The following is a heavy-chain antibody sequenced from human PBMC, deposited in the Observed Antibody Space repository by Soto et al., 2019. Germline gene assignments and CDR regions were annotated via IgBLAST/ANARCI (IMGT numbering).Heavy chain of an antibody. Sequence: SETLSLTCAVYGGSFSGYYWNWIRQPPGKGLEWIGEINHSGSTNYNPSLKSRVTISVDTSKNQFSLKLSSVTAADTAVYYCASGSSSWYRYYFDYWGQGTLVTVSS. CDR2: INHSGST. CDR3: ASGSSSWYRYYFDY. V-gene: IGHV4-34*01. J-gene: IGHJ4*02. CDR1: GGSFSGYY. D-gene: IGHD6-13*01.